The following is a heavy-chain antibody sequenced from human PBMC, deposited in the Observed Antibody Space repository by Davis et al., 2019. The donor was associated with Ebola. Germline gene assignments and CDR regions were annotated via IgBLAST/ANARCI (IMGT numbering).Heavy chain of an antibody. Sequence: SETLSLTCTVSGGSISSYYWSWIRQPPGKGLEWVGYIYYSASTQYNPSLKSRLTISVDTSKNQFSLKLSSVTAADTAVYYCAGDHCSGGSCYVYGMDVWGQGTTVTVSS. CDR2: IYYSAST. V-gene: IGHV4-59*08. CDR3: AGDHCSGGSCYVYGMDV. J-gene: IGHJ6*02. CDR1: GGSISSYY. D-gene: IGHD2-15*01.